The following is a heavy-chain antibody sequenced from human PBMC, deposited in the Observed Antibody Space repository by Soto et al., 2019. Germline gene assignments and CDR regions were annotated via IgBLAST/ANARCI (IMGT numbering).Heavy chain of an antibody. CDR3: AKDSNDFWSGYLGRMDA. D-gene: IGHD3-3*01. Sequence: PGGSLRLSCAASGFTFNSYGMYWVRQAPGKGLEWVAVISYDGSNKYYADSVKGRFTISRDNSKDTLYLQMNSLRTEDTAVYYCAKDSNDFWSGYLGRMDAWGQGTTVTVYS. CDR1: GFTFNSYG. CDR2: ISYDGSNK. V-gene: IGHV3-30*18. J-gene: IGHJ6*02.